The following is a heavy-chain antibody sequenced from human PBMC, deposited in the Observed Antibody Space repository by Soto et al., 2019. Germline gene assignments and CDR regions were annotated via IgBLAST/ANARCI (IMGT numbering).Heavy chain of an antibody. CDR3: AREIVTTGEYYFDS. CDR2: INRDGSST. V-gene: IGHV3-74*01. CDR1: GFTFSDYY. J-gene: IGHJ4*02. D-gene: IGHD1-1*01. Sequence: HPGGSLRLSCAASGFTFSDYYMSWTRQAPGKGLVWVSRINRDGSSTSYADSVKGRVTISRDTAKNTLYLQMNSLRAEDTAVYYCAREIVTTGEYYFDSWGLGTLVTVS.